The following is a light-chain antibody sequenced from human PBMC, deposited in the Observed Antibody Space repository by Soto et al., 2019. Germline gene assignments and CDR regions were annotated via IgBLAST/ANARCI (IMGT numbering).Light chain of an antibody. CDR2: DVS. J-gene: IGLJ3*02. Sequence: QSALTQPASVSGSPGQSITISYTGTSSDVGGYNYVSWYQQHPGKVPKLMIYDVSNRPSGVSNRFSGSKSGNAASLTISGLQAEDEADYYCSSYTSSSTWVFGGGTQLTVL. V-gene: IGLV2-14*01. CDR3: SSYTSSSTWV. CDR1: SSDVGGYNY.